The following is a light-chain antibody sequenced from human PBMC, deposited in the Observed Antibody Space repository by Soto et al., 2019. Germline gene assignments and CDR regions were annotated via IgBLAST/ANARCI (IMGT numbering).Light chain of an antibody. V-gene: IGKV3-20*01. CDR2: GAS. CDR1: QSVSNNY. CDR3: QQYGSSGT. J-gene: IGKJ1*01. Sequence: EIVLTQSPGTLSLSPGERATLSCRASQSVSNNYLAWYQQKPGQAPRLLIYGASNRATGIPDRFSGSGFGTDFTLTISRREPEDFAVYYCQQYGSSGTFGQGTKVEIK.